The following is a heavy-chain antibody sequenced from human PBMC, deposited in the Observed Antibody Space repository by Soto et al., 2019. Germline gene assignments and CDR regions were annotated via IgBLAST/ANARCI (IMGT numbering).Heavy chain of an antibody. Sequence: SGAEVKKPGASVKVSCKASGYTFTSYAMHWVRQAPGQRLEWMGWINAGNGNTKYSQKFQGRVTITRDTSASTAYMELSSLRSEDTAVYYCARGGGCRGGSCYSSSFDYWGQGTLVTVSS. CDR3: ARGGGCRGGSCYSSSFDY. D-gene: IGHD2-15*01. V-gene: IGHV1-3*01. CDR1: GYTFTSYA. J-gene: IGHJ4*02. CDR2: INAGNGNT.